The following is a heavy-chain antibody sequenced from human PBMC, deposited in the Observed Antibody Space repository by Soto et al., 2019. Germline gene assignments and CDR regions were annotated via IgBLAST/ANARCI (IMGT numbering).Heavy chain of an antibody. CDR2: ISGSGGST. V-gene: IGHV3-23*01. D-gene: IGHD2-15*01. J-gene: IGHJ5*02. Sequence: GGSLRLSCAASGFTFSSYAMSWVRQTPGEGLEWVSAISGSGGSTYYADSVEGRFTISRDNSKNTVYLQMNSLRAEDTAVYYCAKDEERYCSGGSCYRIDPWGQGTLVTVSS. CDR3: AKDEERYCSGGSCYRIDP. CDR1: GFTFSSYA.